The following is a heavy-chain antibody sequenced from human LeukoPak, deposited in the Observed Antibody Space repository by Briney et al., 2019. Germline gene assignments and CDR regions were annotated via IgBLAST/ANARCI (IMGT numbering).Heavy chain of an antibody. Sequence: ASVKVSCKASGYTFTSYGISWVRQAPGQGLEWMGWISAHNGNTNYAQKLQGRVTMTTDTSTSTAYMELRSLRSDDTAVYYCARDSVRYSGSYYTFDYWGQGTLVTVSS. V-gene: IGHV1-18*01. CDR1: GYTFTSYG. J-gene: IGHJ4*02. D-gene: IGHD1-26*01. CDR2: ISAHNGNT. CDR3: ARDSVRYSGSYYTFDY.